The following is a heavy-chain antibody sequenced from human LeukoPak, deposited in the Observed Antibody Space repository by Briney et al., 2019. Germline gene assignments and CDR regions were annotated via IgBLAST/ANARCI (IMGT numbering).Heavy chain of an antibody. D-gene: IGHD6-19*01. CDR3: ARERVAVTGAFDI. CDR2: IKEDGSAK. V-gene: IGHV3-7*01. Sequence: PGGSLRLSCAASRFTFRSYWMSWVRQAPGKGLEWVANIKEDGSAKYYVDSVKGRFTISRDNAKNSLYLQMNSLRAEDAAVYYCARERVAVTGAFDIWGQGTMVTVSS. J-gene: IGHJ3*02. CDR1: RFTFRSYW.